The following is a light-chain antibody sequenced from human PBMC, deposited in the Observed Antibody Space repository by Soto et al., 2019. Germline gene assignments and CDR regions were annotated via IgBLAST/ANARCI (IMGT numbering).Light chain of an antibody. CDR2: GVT. CDR1: RSDIGSYNN. CDR3: FSYAGSSIWV. V-gene: IGLV2-23*02. Sequence: QSALTQPASVSVSPGQSITISCSGSRSDIGSYNNVAWYQQHPGKAPRVMIFGVTKRPSGISDRFFGSKSGSTASLTISGLQAEDEADYFCFSYAGSSIWVFGGGTQLTVL. J-gene: IGLJ3*02.